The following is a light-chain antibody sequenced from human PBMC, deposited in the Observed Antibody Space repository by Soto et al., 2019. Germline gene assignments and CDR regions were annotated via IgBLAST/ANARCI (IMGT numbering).Light chain of an antibody. V-gene: IGKV3-15*01. Sequence: EIVMTQSPATLSVSPGERATLSCKASESVRTNLAWYQHKPGQAPRLLMYGASNRATGVPARFSGSGSGTDFTLTISSLQSEDFALYYCQQYNTWPRTFGQGTAVEIK. CDR3: QQYNTWPRT. CDR1: ESVRTN. CDR2: GAS. J-gene: IGKJ1*01.